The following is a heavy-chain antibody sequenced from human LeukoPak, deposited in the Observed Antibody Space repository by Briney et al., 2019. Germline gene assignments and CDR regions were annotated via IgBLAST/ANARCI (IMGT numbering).Heavy chain of an antibody. Sequence: GASVKVPCKASGYTFTGHYMHWVRQAPGQGLEWMGWINPNSGGTNYAQKFQGRVTMTRDTSISTAYMELSRLRSDDTAVYYCASPRGPWPHFDYWGQGTLVTVSS. CDR1: GYTFTGHY. J-gene: IGHJ4*02. CDR3: ASPRGPWPHFDY. V-gene: IGHV1-2*02. D-gene: IGHD3-16*01. CDR2: INPNSGGT.